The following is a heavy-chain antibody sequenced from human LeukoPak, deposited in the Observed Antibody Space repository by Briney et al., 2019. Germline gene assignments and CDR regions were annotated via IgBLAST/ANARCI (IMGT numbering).Heavy chain of an antibody. V-gene: IGHV3-33*01. Sequence: PGGSLRLSCAASGFTFSSYGMHWVRQAPGKGLEGVAVIWYDGSNKYYADSVKGRFTISRDNSKNTLYLQMNSLRAEDTAVYYCASNLVAGTFDIWGQGTMVTVSS. J-gene: IGHJ3*02. D-gene: IGHD6-19*01. CDR2: IWYDGSNK. CDR3: ASNLVAGTFDI. CDR1: GFTFSSYG.